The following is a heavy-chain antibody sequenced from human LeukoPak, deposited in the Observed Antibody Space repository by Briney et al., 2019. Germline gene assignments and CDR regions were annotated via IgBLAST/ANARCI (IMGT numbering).Heavy chain of an antibody. CDR1: GYTFTSYG. CDR2: ISAYNGNT. V-gene: IGHV1-18*01. D-gene: IGHD3-10*01. Sequence: SVKVSCKASGYTFTSYGISWVRQAPGQGLEWMGWISAYNGNTNYAQKLQGRVTMTTDTSTSTAYMELRSLRSDDTAVYYCARDFGYYYYYYMDVWGKGITVTVSS. CDR3: ARDFGYYYYYYMDV. J-gene: IGHJ6*03.